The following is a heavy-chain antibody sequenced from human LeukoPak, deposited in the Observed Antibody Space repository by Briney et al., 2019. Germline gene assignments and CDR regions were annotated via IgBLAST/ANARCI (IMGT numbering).Heavy chain of an antibody. CDR3: AKVSRGYCRGGTCYYYYGMDV. J-gene: IGHJ6*02. V-gene: IGHV3-23*01. Sequence: GGSLRLSCAASGFTFSSYAMSWVRQAPGKGLEWVSSVFGSGGSTYYADSVKGRFTISRDNSKNTLYLQMNSLRAEDTAVYYCAKVSRGYCRGGTCYYYYGMDVWGQGTTVTVS. D-gene: IGHD2-15*01. CDR2: VFGSGGST. CDR1: GFTFSSYA.